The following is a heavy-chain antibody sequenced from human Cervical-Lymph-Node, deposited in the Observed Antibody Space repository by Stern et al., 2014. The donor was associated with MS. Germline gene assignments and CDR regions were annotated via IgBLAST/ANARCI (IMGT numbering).Heavy chain of an antibody. V-gene: IGHV3-23*04. CDR2: ISGNGSAT. CDR1: GFTFSNYA. CDR3: TAPVGSGYYYAS. D-gene: IGHD3-22*01. Sequence: EEHLVESGGGVVQPGGSLRLSCEASGFTFSNYAMTWVRQAPGKGLEWISPISGNGSATHYADTVKGRFVISRDNAQNTQDLQMNSLRAEDTAIYYCTAPVGSGYYYASWGQGTLVTVSS. J-gene: IGHJ4*02.